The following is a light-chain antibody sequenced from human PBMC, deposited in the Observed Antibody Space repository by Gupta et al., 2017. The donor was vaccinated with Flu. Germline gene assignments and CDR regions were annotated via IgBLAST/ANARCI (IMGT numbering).Light chain of an antibody. J-gene: IGKJ1*01. CDR1: QSVGNNF. CDR3: QQSGRSPPWT. CDR2: GAS. V-gene: IGKV3-20*01. Sequence: TLEWTPGDRGKLSYRGSQSVGNNFLAWYQQKPGQAPRLLISGASSRATGIPDRFSGSGSGTDFTLTISRLEAEDFGVYYCQQSGRSPPWTFGQGTQVEIK.